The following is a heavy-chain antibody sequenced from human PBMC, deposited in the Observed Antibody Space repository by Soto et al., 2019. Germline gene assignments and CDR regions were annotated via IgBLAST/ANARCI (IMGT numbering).Heavy chain of an antibody. CDR3: AREKFYARPLRSFDL. D-gene: IGHD2-15*01. J-gene: IGHJ2*01. Sequence: QVQLQESGPGLVKTSQTLSLTCTVSGGSISSGDYYWSWIRQPPGKGLEWVGYIYYSGSTYYNPSLRSRVTLSVDTSKNQFSLKLTSVTAADTAVYYCAREKFYARPLRSFDLWGRCTLVTVSS. V-gene: IGHV4-30-4*01. CDR1: GGSISSGDYY. CDR2: IYYSGST.